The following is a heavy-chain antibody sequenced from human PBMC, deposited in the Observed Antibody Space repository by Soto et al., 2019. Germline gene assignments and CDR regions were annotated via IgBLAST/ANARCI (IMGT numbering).Heavy chain of an antibody. CDR3: ATLPPRIVVVKTELHT. CDR2: SYHVGST. D-gene: IGHD2-15*01. Sequence: SETLSLTCAVFGGSFSGYYWTWVRQAPGKGLEWIGESYHVGSTKYNPSLKSRVTISVDKSNNQFSLELRSVTAADTAVYYCATLPPRIVVVKTELHTWGQGILVTVSS. V-gene: IGHV4-34*01. CDR1: GGSFSGYY. J-gene: IGHJ4*02.